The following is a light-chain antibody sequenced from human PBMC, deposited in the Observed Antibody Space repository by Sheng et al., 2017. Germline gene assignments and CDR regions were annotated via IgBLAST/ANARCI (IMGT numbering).Light chain of an antibody. CDR2: AAS. J-gene: IGKJ4*01. CDR1: QGISSY. CDR3: QLSSSPFT. Sequence: DIQLTQSPSFLSASVGDRVTITCRASQGISSYLAWYQQKPGKAPKLLIYAASSLQSGVPSRFSGSGSGTDFTLTISSLQPEDFATYYCQLSSSPFTFGGGTKVEIK. V-gene: IGKV1-39*01.